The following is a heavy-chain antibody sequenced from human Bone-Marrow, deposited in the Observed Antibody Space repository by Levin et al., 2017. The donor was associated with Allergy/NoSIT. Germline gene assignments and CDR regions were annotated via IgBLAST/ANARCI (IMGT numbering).Heavy chain of an antibody. Sequence: ESLKISCTVSGGSISSYYWSWIRQPPGKGLEWIGYIYYSGSTNYNPSLKSRVTISVDTSKNQFSLKLSSVTAADTAVYYCASSPTSPATVVTGAPFDYWGQGTLVTVSS. J-gene: IGHJ4*02. V-gene: IGHV4-59*08. CDR3: ASSPTSPATVVTGAPFDY. CDR1: GGSISSYY. D-gene: IGHD4-23*01. CDR2: IYYSGST.